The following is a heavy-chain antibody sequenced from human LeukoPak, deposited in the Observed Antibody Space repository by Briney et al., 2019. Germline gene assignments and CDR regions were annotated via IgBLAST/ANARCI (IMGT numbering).Heavy chain of an antibody. J-gene: IGHJ4*02. Sequence: GGSLRLSCAASGFTFSSYEMNWVRQAAGKVLEWVSYISSSGSTIYYADSVKGRFTISRDNAKNSLYLQMNSLRAEDTAVYYCARDPSYDSIGYGFDYWGQGTLVTVSS. CDR3: ARDPSYDSIGYGFDY. CDR2: ISSSGSTI. CDR1: GFTFSSYE. V-gene: IGHV3-48*03. D-gene: IGHD3-22*01.